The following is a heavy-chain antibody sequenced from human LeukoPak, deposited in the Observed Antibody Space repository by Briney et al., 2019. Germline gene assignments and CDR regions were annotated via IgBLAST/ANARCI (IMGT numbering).Heavy chain of an antibody. Sequence: KFQGRVTITRDTSASTAYMELSSLRSEDTAVYYCARASIAVAGIGYWGQGTPVTVSS. V-gene: IGHV1-3*01. D-gene: IGHD6-19*01. J-gene: IGHJ4*02. CDR3: ARASIAVAGIGY.